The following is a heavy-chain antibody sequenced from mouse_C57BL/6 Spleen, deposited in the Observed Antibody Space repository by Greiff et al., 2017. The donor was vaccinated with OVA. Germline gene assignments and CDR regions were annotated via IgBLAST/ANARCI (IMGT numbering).Heavy chain of an antibody. J-gene: IGHJ2*01. Sequence: EVQLQQSGTVLARPGASVKMSCKTSGNTFTSYWMHWGKKRHGQGLEWKGSSYPGNSDTSYNQKFKGKAKLTAVTSASTAYIELSSLTNEDSAVYYCTRWGDNFDYWGQGTTLTVSS. CDR3: TRWGDNFDY. D-gene: IGHD3-3*01. CDR2: SYPGNSDT. V-gene: IGHV1-5*01. CDR1: GNTFTSYW.